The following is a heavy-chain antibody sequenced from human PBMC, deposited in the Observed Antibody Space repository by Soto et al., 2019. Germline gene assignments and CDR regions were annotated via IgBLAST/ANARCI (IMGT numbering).Heavy chain of an antibody. Sequence: PSETLSLTCAVYGGSFRGYYWSWIRQPPGKGLEWIGEINHSGSTNYNPSLKSRVTISVDTSKNQFSLKLSSVTAADTAVYYCARTRPLMVRGATFDYWGQGTLVTVSS. CDR2: INHSGST. D-gene: IGHD3-10*01. CDR3: ARTRPLMVRGATFDY. CDR1: GGSFRGYY. J-gene: IGHJ4*02. V-gene: IGHV4-34*01.